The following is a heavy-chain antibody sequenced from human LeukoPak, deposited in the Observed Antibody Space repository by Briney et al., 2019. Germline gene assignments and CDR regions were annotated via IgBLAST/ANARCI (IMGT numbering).Heavy chain of an antibody. J-gene: IGHJ4*02. CDR3: ARDSTVVSTREYYFDY. CDR2: IYYSGST. Sequence: PSETLSLTCTVSGGSISSGGYYWSWIRQHPGKGLEWIVYIYYSGSTYYNPSLKIRVTISVDTSKNQFSLKLSSVTAADTAVYYCARDSTVVSTREYYFDYWDQGTLVTVSS. V-gene: IGHV4-31*03. D-gene: IGHD4-23*01. CDR1: GGSISSGGYY.